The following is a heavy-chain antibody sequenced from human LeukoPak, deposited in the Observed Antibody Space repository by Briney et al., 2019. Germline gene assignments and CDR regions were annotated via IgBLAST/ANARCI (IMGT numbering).Heavy chain of an antibody. V-gene: IGHV3-23*01. CDR1: GFIFSNYD. CDR3: AKRPGIAAAGPFNWFDP. CDR2: ISGSGGST. Sequence: GGSLRLSCAASGFIFSNYDMTWVRQAPGKGLEWVSAISGSGGSTYYADSVKGRFTISRDNSKNTLYLQMNSLRAEDTAVYYCAKRPGIAAAGPFNWFDPWGQGTLVTVSS. J-gene: IGHJ5*02. D-gene: IGHD6-13*01.